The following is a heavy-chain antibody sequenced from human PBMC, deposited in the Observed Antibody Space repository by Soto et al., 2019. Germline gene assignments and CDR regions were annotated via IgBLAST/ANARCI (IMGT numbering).Heavy chain of an antibody. CDR3: ARGYCSSTSCYPPYFDY. V-gene: IGHV1-18*01. CDR2: ISAYNGNT. Sequence: ASGKVSCKASGYTFTSYGISWVRQAPGQGLEWMGWISAYNGNTNYAQKLQGRVTMTTDTSTSTAYMELRSLRSDDTAVYYCARGYCSSTSCYPPYFDYWGQGTLVTVSS. D-gene: IGHD2-2*01. CDR1: GYTFTSYG. J-gene: IGHJ4*02.